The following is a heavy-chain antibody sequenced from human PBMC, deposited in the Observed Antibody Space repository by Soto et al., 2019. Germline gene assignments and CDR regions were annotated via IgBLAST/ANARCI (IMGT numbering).Heavy chain of an antibody. CDR1: GYTFTSYG. CDR2: ISAYNGNT. CDR3: SRLYSSSWHYYYRYGIAF. V-gene: IGHV1-18*01. J-gene: IGHJ6*02. Sequence: ASVKVSCKASGYTFTSYGISWVRQAPGQGHEWMGWISAYNGNTNYAQKLQGRVTMTTDTSTSTAYMELRSLRSDDTAVYYCSRLYSSSWHYYYRYGIAFSAQRTTVTVSS. D-gene: IGHD6-13*01.